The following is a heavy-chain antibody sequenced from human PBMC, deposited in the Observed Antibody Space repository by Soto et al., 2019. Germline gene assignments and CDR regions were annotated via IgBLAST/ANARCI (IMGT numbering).Heavy chain of an antibody. CDR3: ARGGGFSPYYYDLDV. V-gene: IGHV1-46*02. Sequence: ASVKVSCKASGYTLNTYYMHWVRQAPGQGPEWMGIINPRGGGTTYAQNFQDRVTMTSDTSSSTVYMELSSLRSEDTAVYYCARGGGFSPYYYDLDVWGQGTTVTVSS. CDR2: INPRGGGT. D-gene: IGHD2-15*01. CDR1: GYTLNTYY. J-gene: IGHJ6*02.